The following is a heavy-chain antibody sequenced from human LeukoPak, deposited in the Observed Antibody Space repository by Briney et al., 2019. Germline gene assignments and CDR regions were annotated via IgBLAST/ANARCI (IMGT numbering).Heavy chain of an antibody. CDR3: ARDPPRAAWVFDY. Sequence: PGGSLRLSCSASGFTFSSYEMNWVRQAPGKGLEWLSYISSSGSTTYYADSVKGRFTISRDNAKNSLYLQMNSLRAEDTADYYCARDPPRAAWVFDYWGQGTLVSVSS. CDR1: GFTFSSYE. D-gene: IGHD6-25*01. CDR2: ISSSGSTT. V-gene: IGHV3-48*03. J-gene: IGHJ4*02.